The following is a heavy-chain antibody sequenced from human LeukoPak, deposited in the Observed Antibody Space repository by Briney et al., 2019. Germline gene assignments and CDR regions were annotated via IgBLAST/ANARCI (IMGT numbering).Heavy chain of an antibody. CDR3: ASLQLRGHYYYYYMDV. V-gene: IGHV3-74*01. J-gene: IGHJ6*03. CDR2: INSDGSST. Sequence: GGSLRLSCAASGFTFSSYWMHWVRQAPGKGLVWVSRINSDGSSTSYADSVKGRFTISRDNAKNTLYLQMNSLRAEDTAVYYCASLQLRGHYYYYYMDVWGKGTTVTISS. D-gene: IGHD4-17*01. CDR1: GFTFSSYW.